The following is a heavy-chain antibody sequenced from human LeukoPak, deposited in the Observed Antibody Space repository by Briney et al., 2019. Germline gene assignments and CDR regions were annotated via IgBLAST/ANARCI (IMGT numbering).Heavy chain of an antibody. CDR3: ATGGNSGVYFDY. Sequence: GGSLRLSCAASGFTVSRNYMSWVRQAPGKGLEWVSVIYSGGTTYYADSVKGRFTISRDNSKNTLYPQMNSLRAEDTAVYYCATGGNSGVYFDYWGQGTLVTVSS. CDR2: IYSGGTT. CDR1: GFTVSRNY. J-gene: IGHJ4*02. V-gene: IGHV3-66*01. D-gene: IGHD4-23*01.